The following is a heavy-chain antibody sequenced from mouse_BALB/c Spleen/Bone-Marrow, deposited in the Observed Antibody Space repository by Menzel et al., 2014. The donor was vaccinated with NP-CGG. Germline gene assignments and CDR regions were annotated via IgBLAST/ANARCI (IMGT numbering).Heavy chain of an antibody. CDR2: IYPGDGDT. J-gene: IGHJ2*01. V-gene: IGHV1-80*01. CDR1: GYAFSTYW. D-gene: IGHD3-1*01. CDR3: ARVGFSFFY. Sequence: QVQLQQSGAELVRPGSSVKISCKASGYAFSTYWMNWVKQRPGQGLEWIGQIYPGDGDTNYNEKFKGKATLTADKSSSSSSMQLSSLTSEDSAVYFCARVGFSFFYWCQGGTLAVAS.